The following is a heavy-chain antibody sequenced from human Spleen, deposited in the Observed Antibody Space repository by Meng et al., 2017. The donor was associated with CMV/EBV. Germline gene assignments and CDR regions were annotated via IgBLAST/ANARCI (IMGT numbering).Heavy chain of an antibody. D-gene: IGHD1-20*01. J-gene: IGHJ4*02. CDR2: IIPILGIA. V-gene: IGHV1-69*10. Sequence: KASGGTFSSYAISWVRQAPGQGLEWMGGIIPILGIANYAQKFQGRVTITADKSTSTAYMELSSLRSEDTAVYYCARERKEYNWNYPDYWGQGTLVTVSS. CDR3: ARERKEYNWNYPDY. CDR1: GGTFSSYA.